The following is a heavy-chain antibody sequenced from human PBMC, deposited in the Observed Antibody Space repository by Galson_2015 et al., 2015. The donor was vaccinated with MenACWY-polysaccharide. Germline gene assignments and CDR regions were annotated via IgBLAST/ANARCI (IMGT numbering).Heavy chain of an antibody. Sequence: SLKLSCASSGFTLSTSAMSWVRQAPGEGLEWIDAFHRNNNPYYADTASGRYTPSREATPNTFCFHINSLRVEDTAVYFCANDHPSRGWPAFDSWGQGTLVAVSS. CDR2: FHRNNNP. D-gene: IGHD6-19*01. V-gene: IGHV3-23*05. CDR3: ANDHPSRGWPAFDS. J-gene: IGHJ4*02. CDR1: GFTLSTSA.